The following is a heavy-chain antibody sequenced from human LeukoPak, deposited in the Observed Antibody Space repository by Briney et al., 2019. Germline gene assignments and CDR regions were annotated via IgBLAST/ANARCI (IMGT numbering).Heavy chain of an antibody. CDR1: GYTFTSYG. V-gene: IGHV1-18*01. Sequence: ASVKVSCKASGYTFTSYGISWVRQAPGQGLEWMGWISAYNGNTKYAQKLQGRVTMTTDTSTSTAYMELRSLRSDDTAVYYCARDYMLGRGSYYYYFDYWGQGTLVTVSS. D-gene: IGHD1-26*01. CDR2: ISAYNGNT. J-gene: IGHJ4*02. CDR3: ARDYMLGRGSYYYYFDY.